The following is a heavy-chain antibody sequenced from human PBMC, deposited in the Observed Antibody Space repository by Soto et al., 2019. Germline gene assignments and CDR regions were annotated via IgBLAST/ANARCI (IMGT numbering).Heavy chain of an antibody. CDR3: AKVGGIAARLDYYYGMDV. CDR2: ISGSGGST. V-gene: IGHV3-23*01. CDR1: GFTFSSYA. J-gene: IGHJ6*02. D-gene: IGHD6-6*01. Sequence: GSLRLSCAASGFTFSSYAMSWVRQAPGKGLEWVSAISGSGGSTYYADSVKGRFTISRDNSKNTLYLQMNSLRAEDTAVYYCAKVGGIAARLDYYYGMDVWGQGTTVTVS.